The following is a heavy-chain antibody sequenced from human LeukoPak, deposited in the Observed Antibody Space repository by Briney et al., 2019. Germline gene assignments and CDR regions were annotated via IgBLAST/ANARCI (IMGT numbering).Heavy chain of an antibody. CDR2: INPSGGST. CDR1: GYTYTSYY. D-gene: IGHD3-22*01. CDR3: ARSYYYDSSGYRGAFDI. V-gene: IGHV1-46*01. Sequence: ASVKVSCKASGYTYTSYYMHWVRQAPGQGLEWMGIINPSGGSTSYALKFQGRVTMTRDMSTSTVYMELSSLRSEDTAVYYCARSYYYDSSGYRGAFDIWGQGTMVTVSS. J-gene: IGHJ3*02.